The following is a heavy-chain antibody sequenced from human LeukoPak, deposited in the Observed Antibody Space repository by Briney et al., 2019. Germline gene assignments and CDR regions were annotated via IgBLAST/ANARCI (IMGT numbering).Heavy chain of an antibody. J-gene: IGHJ4*02. CDR2: IWYDGSNK. CDR3: AKVGSGYYDHLDF. D-gene: IGHD3-22*01. CDR1: GFTSSSYG. Sequence: GSLRLSCAASGFTSSSYGMHWVRQAPGKGLEWVAVIWYDGSNKYYADSVRGRFTISRDNSKNTQYLQMNSLRVEDTAVYYCAKVGSGYYDHLDFWGQGILVTVSS. V-gene: IGHV3-33*06.